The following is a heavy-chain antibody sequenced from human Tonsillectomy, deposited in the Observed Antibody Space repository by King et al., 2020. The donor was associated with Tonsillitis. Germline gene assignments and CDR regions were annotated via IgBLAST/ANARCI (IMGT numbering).Heavy chain of an antibody. V-gene: IGHV4-39*01. J-gene: IGHJ4*02. CDR3: ARLVYSGYDPFDY. CDR2: IYYSGST. D-gene: IGHD5-12*01. Sequence: QLQESGPGLVKPSETLSLTCTVSGGSISSSSYYCGWIRQPPGKGLEWIGSIYYSGSTYYNPSLKSRVTISVDTSKNQFSLKLSSVTAADTAVYYFARLVYSGYDPFDYWGQGTLVTVSS. CDR1: GGSISSSSYY.